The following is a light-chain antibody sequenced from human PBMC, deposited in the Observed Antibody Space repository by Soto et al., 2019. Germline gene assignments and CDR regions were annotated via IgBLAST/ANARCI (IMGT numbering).Light chain of an antibody. V-gene: IGKV2-28*01. CDR3: MQALQVPRT. CDR2: LGS. CDR1: QSLLHSNGNNY. Sequence: VRRHSGLSLVVTAAEQASISCRSSQSLLHSNGNNYFDWYLQQPGQSPQLLIYLGSNRASGVPDRFSGSGSGTDLTLKISRVEAEDVGLYYSMQALQVPRTFGQGTKVDIK. J-gene: IGKJ1*01.